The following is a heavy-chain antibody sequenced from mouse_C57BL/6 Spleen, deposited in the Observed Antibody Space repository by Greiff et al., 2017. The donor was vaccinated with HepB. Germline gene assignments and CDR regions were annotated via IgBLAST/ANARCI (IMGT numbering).Heavy chain of an antibody. Sequence: VQLQQSGAELVRPGASVTLSCKASGYTFTDYEMHWVKQTPVHGLEWIGAIDPETGGTAYNQKFKGKAILTADKSASTAYRELRSLTSEDSAIYYCTRGVGAQATNYWGQGTTLTVSS. V-gene: IGHV1-15*01. J-gene: IGHJ2*01. CDR1: GYTFTDYE. D-gene: IGHD3-2*02. CDR3: TRGVGAQATNY. CDR2: IDPETGGT.